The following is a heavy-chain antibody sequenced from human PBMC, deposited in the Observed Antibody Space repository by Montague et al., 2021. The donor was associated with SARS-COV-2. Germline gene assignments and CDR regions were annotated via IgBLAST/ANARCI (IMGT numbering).Heavy chain of an antibody. CDR1: GFTFSTYN. V-gene: IGHV3-48*04. CDR2: ISSGSGAI. CDR3: ARDQLIRGVPAFDM. Sequence: SLRLSCAASGFTFSTYNMNWVRQIPGKGLEWLSYISSGSGAIFYADAVKGRFTVSRDNAKNSLFLQMNSLRAEDTAVYYCARDQLIRGVPAFDMWGQGTMVTVSS. J-gene: IGHJ3*02. D-gene: IGHD3-10*01.